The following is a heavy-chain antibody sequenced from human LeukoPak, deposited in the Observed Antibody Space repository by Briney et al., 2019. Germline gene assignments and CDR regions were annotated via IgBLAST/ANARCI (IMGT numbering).Heavy chain of an antibody. V-gene: IGHV1-2*02. J-gene: IGHJ4*02. CDR1: GGTFSSYA. CDR2: INPNSGGT. Sequence: ASVKVSCKASGGTFSSYAISWVRQAPGQGLEWMGWINPNSGGTNYAQKFQGRVTMTRDTSISTAYMELSRLRSDDTAVYYCARSIVVVPAADGWGQGTLVTVSS. D-gene: IGHD2-2*01. CDR3: ARSIVVVPAADG.